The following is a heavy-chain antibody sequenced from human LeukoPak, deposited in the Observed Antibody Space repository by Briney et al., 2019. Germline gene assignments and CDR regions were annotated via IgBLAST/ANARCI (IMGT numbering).Heavy chain of an antibody. CDR1: GGSISSSNW. J-gene: IGHJ4*02. CDR2: IYHSGST. CDR3: ARGKSWDFWSGYDFDY. V-gene: IGHV4-4*02. Sequence: SETLSLTCAVSGGSISSSNWWSWVRQPPGKGLEWIGEIYHSGSTNYNPSLKSRVTISVDKSKNQFSLKLSSVTAADTAVYYCARGKSWDFWSGYDFDYWGQGTLVTVSS. D-gene: IGHD3-3*01.